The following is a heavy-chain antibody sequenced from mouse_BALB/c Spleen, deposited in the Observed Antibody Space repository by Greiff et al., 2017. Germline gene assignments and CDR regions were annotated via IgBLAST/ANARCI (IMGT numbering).Heavy chain of an antibody. CDR2: IRLKSNNYAT. Sequence: EVKVEESGGGLVQPGGSMKLSCVASGFTFSNYWMNWVRQSPEKGLEWVAEIRLKSNNYATHYAESVKGRFTISRDDSKSSVYLQMNNLRAEDTGIYYCTHPQISYGYDVGWFAYWGQGTLVTVSA. J-gene: IGHJ3*01. CDR3: THPQISYGYDVGWFAY. V-gene: IGHV6-6*02. D-gene: IGHD2-2*01. CDR1: GFTFSNYW.